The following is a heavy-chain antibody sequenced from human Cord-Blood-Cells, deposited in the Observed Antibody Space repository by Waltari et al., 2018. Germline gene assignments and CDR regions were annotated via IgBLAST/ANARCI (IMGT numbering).Heavy chain of an antibody. V-gene: IGHV4-39*01. D-gene: IGHD6-13*01. CDR1: GGSISSSSYY. CDR3: ARRYSSSSGFDP. J-gene: IGHJ5*02. CDR2: IYYSGST. Sequence: QLHLQESGPGLVKPSETLSLTCTVPGGSISSSSYYWCWIRQPPGKGLEWIGSIYYSGSTYYNPSLKSRVTISVDTSKNQFSLKLSSVTAADTAVYYCARRYSSSSGFDPWGQGTLVTVSS.